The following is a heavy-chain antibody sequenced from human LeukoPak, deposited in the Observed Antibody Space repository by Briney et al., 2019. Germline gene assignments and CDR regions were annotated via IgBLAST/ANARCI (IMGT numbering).Heavy chain of an antibody. CDR2: ISAYNGNT. CDR1: GYTFTSYG. V-gene: IGHV1-18*01. J-gene: IGHJ6*02. CDR3: ARGAPVLRFLEWLFPVYYYGMDV. D-gene: IGHD3-3*01. Sequence: ASVKVSCKASGYTFTSYGISWVRQAPGQGLEWMGWISAYNGNTNYAQKLQGRVTVTTDTSTSTAYMELRSLRSDDTAVYYCARGAPVLRFLEWLFPVYYYGMDVWGQGTTVTVSS.